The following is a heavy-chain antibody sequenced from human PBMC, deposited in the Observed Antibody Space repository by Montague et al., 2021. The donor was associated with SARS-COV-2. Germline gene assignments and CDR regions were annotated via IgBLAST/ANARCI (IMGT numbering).Heavy chain of an antibody. V-gene: IGHV4-34*01. CDR1: GGSFSGYY. CDR2: INHIGST. D-gene: IGHD1-1*01. Sequence: SETLSLTCAVYGGSFSGYYCNWVRQPPGKGLEWIGEINHIGSTNYNPSLKRRVTISVDTSKNQFSLKLSSVTAADTAVYYCGVVPLEPRGRGFDYWGQGTLVTVSS. J-gene: IGHJ4*02. CDR3: GVVPLEPRGRGFDY.